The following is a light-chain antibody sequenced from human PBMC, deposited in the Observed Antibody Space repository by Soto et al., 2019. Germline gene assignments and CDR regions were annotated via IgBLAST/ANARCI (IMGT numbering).Light chain of an antibody. CDR1: SSNIGSNT. CDR3: AAWDDSLNVL. V-gene: IGLV1-44*01. CDR2: SNN. Sequence: QAVVTQPPSASGTPGQRVTISCSGSSSNIGSNTVNWYQQLPGTAPKLLIYSNNQRPSGVPDRFSGSKSGTSASLAISGLQSEDEADYYCAAWDDSLNVLFGGGIKLTVL. J-gene: IGLJ2*01.